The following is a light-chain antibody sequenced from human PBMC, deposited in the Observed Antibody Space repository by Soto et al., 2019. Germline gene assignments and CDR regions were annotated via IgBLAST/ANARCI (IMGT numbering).Light chain of an antibody. CDR1: QGINKY. Sequence: DIQMTQSPSSLSASVGDRIPITCRASQGINKYFNWYQKKPGQAPNLLIYYTSNLKSGGPFRFSGGGFGRDFTHASNSLQPEDFGMYYCQQSYNTPPTFGGGTKVDI. CDR2: YTS. J-gene: IGKJ4*01. V-gene: IGKV1-39*01. CDR3: QQSYNTPPT.